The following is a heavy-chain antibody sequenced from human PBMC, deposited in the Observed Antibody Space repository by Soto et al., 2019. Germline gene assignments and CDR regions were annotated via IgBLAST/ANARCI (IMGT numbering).Heavy chain of an antibody. CDR3: ARDAGRRAGIAARTKYYYYYYGMDV. V-gene: IGHV3-48*02. J-gene: IGHJ6*02. D-gene: IGHD6-6*01. CDR2: ISSSSSTI. Sequence: GGSLRHSCAASGFTFSSYSMNRVRPAPGKRLEWVSYISSSSSTIYYADSVKGRFTISRDNAKNSLYLQMNSLRDEDTAVYYCARDAGRRAGIAARTKYYYYYYGMDVRGQGTRVTVSS. CDR1: GFTFSSYS.